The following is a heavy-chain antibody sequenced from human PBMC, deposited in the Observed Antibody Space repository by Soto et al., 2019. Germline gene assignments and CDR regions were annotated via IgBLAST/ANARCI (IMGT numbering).Heavy chain of an antibody. V-gene: IGHV4-39*01. CDR2: IYYNGDT. CDR3: AIFSGNAFDI. Sequence: QLQLQESGPGLLKPSETLSLTCSVSGGSISSSSYNWDWIRQPPGKGLEWIGTIYYNGDTDYNPSLKSRATISVDASDYQFSLKLSSVTAADTSIYYCAIFSGNAFDIWGHGTMVPVSP. J-gene: IGHJ3*02. D-gene: IGHD1-26*01. CDR1: GGSISSSSYN.